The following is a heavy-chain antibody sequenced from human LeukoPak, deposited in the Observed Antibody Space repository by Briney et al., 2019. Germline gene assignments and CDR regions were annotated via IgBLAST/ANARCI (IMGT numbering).Heavy chain of an antibody. CDR3: AKTRDGYTSFDY. CDR2: RYASGSA. J-gene: IGHJ4*02. CDR1: GGSISTYY. V-gene: IGHV4-59*06. Sequence: KPSETLSLTCSVSGGSISTYYWSWIRQHPGKGLEWIAYRYASGSAGYNPSLKTRITMSVDTSKNQVSLTVRSVTAADTAVYYCAKTRDGYTSFDYWGPGALVTVSS. D-gene: IGHD5-24*01.